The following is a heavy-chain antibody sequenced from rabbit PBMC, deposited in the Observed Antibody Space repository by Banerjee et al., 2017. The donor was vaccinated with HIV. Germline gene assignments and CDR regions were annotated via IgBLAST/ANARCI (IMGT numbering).Heavy chain of an antibody. J-gene: IGHJ3*01. D-gene: IGHD2-1*01. CDR2: IYAGSSGIT. Sequence: QSLEESGGDLVKPGASLTLTCTASGFDFSSNAMCWVRQAPGERPEWIACIYAGSSGITYYASWAKGRFTVSKTSSTTVTLQMTSLTAADTATYFRARGYDDYDARLDLWGQGTLVTVS. CDR3: ARGYDDYDARLDL. CDR1: GFDFSSNA. V-gene: IGHV1S40*01.